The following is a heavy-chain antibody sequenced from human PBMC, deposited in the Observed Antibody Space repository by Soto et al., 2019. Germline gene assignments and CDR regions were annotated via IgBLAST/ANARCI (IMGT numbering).Heavy chain of an antibody. D-gene: IGHD3-3*01. CDR2: MDPNSGST. CDR1: GYTFTTYD. V-gene: IGHV1-8*01. J-gene: IGHJ6*02. CDR3: ARERKFDFWRKGLDV. Sequence: ASVKVSCKASGYTFTTYDINWVRQAPGQGLEWLGWMDPNSGSTGYAQNCQGRITMTRNISRNTAHMELSRQQSEDTAVYYCARERKFDFWRKGLDVWGQGTTVTVSS.